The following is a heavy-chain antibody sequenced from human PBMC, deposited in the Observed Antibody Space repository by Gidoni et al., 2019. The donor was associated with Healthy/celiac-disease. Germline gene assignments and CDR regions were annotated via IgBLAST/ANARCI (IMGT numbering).Heavy chain of an antibody. Sequence: EVRLVESGGGLVNPGVSLRLSSAASAFPFSNAWIISVRQAPGKGSEWVGRIKSKTDGGTTDYAAPVKGRFTISRDDSKNTLYLQMNSLKTEDTAVYYCTTEFYDSSGYYWENYFDYWGQGTLVTVSS. CDR2: IKSKTDGGTT. CDR3: TTEFYDSSGYYWENYFDY. D-gene: IGHD3-22*01. V-gene: IGHV3-15*01. CDR1: AFPFSNAW. J-gene: IGHJ4*02.